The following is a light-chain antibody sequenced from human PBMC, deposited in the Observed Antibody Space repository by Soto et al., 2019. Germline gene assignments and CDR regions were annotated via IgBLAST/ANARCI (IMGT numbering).Light chain of an antibody. CDR1: QSVGSY. CDR2: DAS. V-gene: IGKV3-11*01. CDR3: QQRSNWPPLT. Sequence: EIVLTQSPATLSLSPGERATLSCRASQSVGSYLAWYQQKPGQAPRLLIYDASNRATGIPARFSGSGSGTDFTLPISSLEPENFAVYYCQQRSNWPPLTVGGGTNVEIK. J-gene: IGKJ4*02.